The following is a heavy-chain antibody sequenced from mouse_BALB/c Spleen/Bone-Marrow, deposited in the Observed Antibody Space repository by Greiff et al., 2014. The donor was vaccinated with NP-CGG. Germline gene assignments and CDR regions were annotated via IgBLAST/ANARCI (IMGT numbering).Heavy chain of an antibody. Sequence: QVQLQQSGAELVKPGTSVKLSCKASGYTFTSYYIYWVKQRPGQGLKWIGEINPSNGGTNFNEKFKSKATLTVDKSSSTAYMQLSSLTSEDSAVYYCTRLSLLRGYSDYWGQGTTLTVSS. CDR2: INPSNGGT. V-gene: IGHV1S81*02. CDR3: TRLSLLRGYSDY. J-gene: IGHJ2*01. D-gene: IGHD1-2*01. CDR1: GYTFTSYY.